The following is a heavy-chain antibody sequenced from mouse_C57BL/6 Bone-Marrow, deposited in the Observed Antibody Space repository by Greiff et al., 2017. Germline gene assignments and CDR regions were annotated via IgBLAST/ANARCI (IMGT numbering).Heavy chain of an antibody. CDR1: GYTFTSYW. V-gene: IGHV1-72*01. D-gene: IGHD1-1*01. CDR3: ARPLLRYPSDWYFEV. J-gene: IGHJ1*03. CDR2: IDPNSGGT. Sequence: QVQLQQPGAELVKPGASVKLSCKASGYTFTSYWMHWVKQRPGRGLEWIGRIDPNSGGTKYNEKFKSKATLTVVKPASTADMQRSIVTSEDSAVYYCARPLLRYPSDWYFEVWGTGTTVTVSS.